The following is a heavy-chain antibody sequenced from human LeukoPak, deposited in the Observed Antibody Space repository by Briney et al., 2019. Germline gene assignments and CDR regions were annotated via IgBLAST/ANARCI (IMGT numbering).Heavy chain of an antibody. D-gene: IGHD3-16*01. CDR3: ARLGLGEAFDT. Sequence: ASVKVSCKASGYSFTTYFIHWVRQAPGQGLEWLGLINPSTGSTKSAQKFQGRVTMSRDTSTNTVYMELAGLRSEDTAVYYCARLGLGEAFDTWGHGTMVTVSS. CDR2: INPSTGST. CDR1: GYSFTTYF. V-gene: IGHV1-46*01. J-gene: IGHJ3*02.